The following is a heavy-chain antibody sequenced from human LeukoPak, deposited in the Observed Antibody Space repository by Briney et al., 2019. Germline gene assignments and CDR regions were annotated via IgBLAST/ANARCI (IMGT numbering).Heavy chain of an antibody. CDR2: INPSGGNT. CDR3: AADPYNDILTGNFMFDP. V-gene: IGHV1-46*01. D-gene: IGHD3-9*01. J-gene: IGHJ5*02. Sequence: ASVKVSCKASGYTFTSYYMHWVRQAPGQGLEWMGIINPSGGNTNYAQKFQERVTITRDMSTSTAYMELSSLRSEDTAVYYCAADPYNDILTGNFMFDPWGQGTLVTVSS. CDR1: GYTFTSYY.